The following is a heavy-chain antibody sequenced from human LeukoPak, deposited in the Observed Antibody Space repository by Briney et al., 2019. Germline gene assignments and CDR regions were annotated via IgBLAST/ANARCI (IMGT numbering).Heavy chain of an antibody. Sequence: ASVKVSCKASGYTFTGYYMHWVRQAPRQGLEWMGWINPNSGGTNYAQKFQGRVTMTRDTSISTAYMELSRLRSDDTAVYYCARCYSVVGSYYKLNWFDPWGQGTLVTVSS. CDR2: INPNSGGT. D-gene: IGHD1-26*01. V-gene: IGHV1-2*02. CDR3: ARCYSVVGSYYKLNWFDP. J-gene: IGHJ5*02. CDR1: GYTFTGYY.